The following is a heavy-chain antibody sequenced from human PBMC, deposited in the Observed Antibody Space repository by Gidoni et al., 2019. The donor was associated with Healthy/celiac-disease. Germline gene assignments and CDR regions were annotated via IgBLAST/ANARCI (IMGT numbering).Heavy chain of an antibody. CDR3: ARGDYGDYVGAFDI. CDR2: IWYDGSNK. CDR1: GFTFSSYG. V-gene: IGHV3-33*08. Sequence: QVQLVESGGGVVQPGRSLRLSCAAAGFTFSSYGMHWVRQATGKGLEWVAVIWYDGSNKYYADSVKGRFTISRDNSKNTLYLQMNSLRAEDTAVYYCARGDYGDYVGAFDIWGQGTMVTVSS. D-gene: IGHD4-17*01. J-gene: IGHJ3*02.